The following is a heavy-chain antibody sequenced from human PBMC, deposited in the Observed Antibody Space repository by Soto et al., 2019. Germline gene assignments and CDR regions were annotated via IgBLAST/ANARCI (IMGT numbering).Heavy chain of an antibody. J-gene: IGHJ4*02. CDR2: ISGGGGTT. V-gene: IGHV3-23*01. Sequence: EVQLLESGGDLVQPGGSLRLSCAASGFSFSSYGMSWVRQAPGKGLEWVSSISGGGGTTYYADSVKGRFTISRDNSKNTLYRQMNGLKVEASAVYYCAKRSPVSTYYFDYWGQGTLVTVSS. CDR1: GFSFSSYG. CDR3: AKRSPVSTYYFDY.